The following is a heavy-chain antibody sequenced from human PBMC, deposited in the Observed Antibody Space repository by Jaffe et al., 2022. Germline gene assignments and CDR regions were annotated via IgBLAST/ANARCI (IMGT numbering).Heavy chain of an antibody. CDR1: GGSISSYY. V-gene: IGHV4-59*01. J-gene: IGHJ5*02. Sequence: QVQLQESGPGLVKPSETLSLTCTVSGGSISSYYWSWIRQPPGKGLEWIGYIYYSGSTNYNPSLKSRVTISVDTSKNQFSLKLSSVTAADTAVYYCAGLPLGRVGYWFDPWGQGTLVTVSS. CDR3: AGLPLGRVGYWFDP. CDR2: IYYSGST.